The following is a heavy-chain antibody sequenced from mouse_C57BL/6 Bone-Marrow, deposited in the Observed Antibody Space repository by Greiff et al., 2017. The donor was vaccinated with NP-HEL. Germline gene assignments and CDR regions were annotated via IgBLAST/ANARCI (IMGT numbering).Heavy chain of an antibody. V-gene: IGHV1-4*01. CDR1: GYTFTSYT. CDR3: AINYYGSSVGWFAY. D-gene: IGHD1-1*01. Sequence: QVQLQQSGAELARPGASVKMSCKASGYTFTSYTMHWVKQRPGQGLEWIGYINPSSGYTKYNQKFKDKATLTADKSSSTAYMQLSSLTSEDSAVYYCAINYYGSSVGWFAYWGQGTLVTVSA. J-gene: IGHJ3*01. CDR2: INPSSGYT.